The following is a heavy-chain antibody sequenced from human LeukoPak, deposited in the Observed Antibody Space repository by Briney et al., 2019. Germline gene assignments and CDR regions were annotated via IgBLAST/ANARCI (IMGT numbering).Heavy chain of an antibody. Sequence: SETLSLTCAVTGNSTSSGYYWGWIRQPPGKGLEWIGSIYHIGSTYYNPSLKSRVTISVDTSKNRFSLKLSSVTAADTAVYYCVGQHDSNGYYFYWGQGTLVTVSS. CDR3: VGQHDSNGYYFY. D-gene: IGHD3-22*01. V-gene: IGHV4-38-2*01. CDR1: GNSTSSGYY. CDR2: IYHIGST. J-gene: IGHJ4*02.